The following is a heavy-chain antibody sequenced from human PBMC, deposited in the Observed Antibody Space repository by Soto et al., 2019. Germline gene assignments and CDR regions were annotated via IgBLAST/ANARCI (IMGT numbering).Heavy chain of an antibody. D-gene: IGHD3-3*02. V-gene: IGHV4-4*02. CDR3: ARVLGNDAFDI. Sequence: QVQLQESGPGLVKPSVTLSLTCAVAGGSISSSNLSSWVRQPLGKGLEWIGEIYHSGITNYNPSLKGRVTISVDKSKNQFSLKLSSVTAADTAVYYCARVLGNDAFDIWGQGTMVTVSS. CDR1: GGSISSSNL. J-gene: IGHJ3*02. CDR2: IYHSGIT.